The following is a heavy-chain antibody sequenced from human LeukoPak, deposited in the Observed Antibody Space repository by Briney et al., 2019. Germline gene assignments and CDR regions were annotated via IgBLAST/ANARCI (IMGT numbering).Heavy chain of an antibody. CDR2: IRYDGSNK. D-gene: IGHD1-26*01. J-gene: IGHJ4*02. V-gene: IGHV3-30*02. CDR1: GFTFSSYG. CDR3: TRLGPWEAAADY. Sequence: PGGSLRLSCAASGFTFSSYGMHWVRQAPGKGLEWVAFIRYDGSNKYYADSVKGRFTISRDNAKNSLYLQMNSLRAEDTAVYYCTRLGPWEAAADYWGQGTLVTVSS.